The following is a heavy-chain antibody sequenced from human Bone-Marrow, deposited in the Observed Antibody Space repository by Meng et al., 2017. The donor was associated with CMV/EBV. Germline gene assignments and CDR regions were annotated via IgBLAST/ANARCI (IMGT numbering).Heavy chain of an antibody. V-gene: IGHV1-8*03. J-gene: IGHJ6*02. CDR2: INPNNGNT. Sequence: ASVKVSCKASGYTFTTYDIYWVRQTTGQGLEWMGWINPNNGNTGYAQKFQGRVTITRNPSISTAYMALSTLTSEDTAMYYCARGPRWNYAFYYYYGMDVWGQGTTVTVSS. D-gene: IGHD1-7*01. CDR1: GYTFTTYD. CDR3: ARGPRWNYAFYYYYGMDV.